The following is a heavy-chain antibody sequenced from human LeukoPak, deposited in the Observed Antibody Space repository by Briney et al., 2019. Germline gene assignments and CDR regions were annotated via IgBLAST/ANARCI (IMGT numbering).Heavy chain of an antibody. CDR2: ISSSSSYI. CDR3: ARANDNYYYYYMDV. V-gene: IGHV3-21*01. Sequence: GGSLRLSCAASGFTFSDYNMNWVRQAPGRGLDWVSSISSSSSYIYYADSVKGRFTISRDNAKNSLYLQMNSLRAEDTAVYYCARANDNYYYYYMDVWGKGTTVTISS. J-gene: IGHJ6*03. CDR1: GFTFSDYN. D-gene: IGHD3-9*01.